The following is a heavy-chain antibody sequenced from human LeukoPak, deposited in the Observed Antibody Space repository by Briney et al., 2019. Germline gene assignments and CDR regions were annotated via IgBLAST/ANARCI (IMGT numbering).Heavy chain of an antibody. J-gene: IGHJ6*03. CDR3: ARDTWKDYYYYFMDV. CDR2: ISHSGST. D-gene: IGHD1-1*01. Sequence: PSETLSLTCTVSGDSISNPYYWGWIRPPPGKGLEWIGSISHSGSTFYTPSLKSRVTISLDTSKNQFSLKPNSVTDADTAVYYCARDTWKDYYYYFMDVWGKGTTVTVSS. V-gene: IGHV4-38-2*02. CDR1: GDSISNPYY.